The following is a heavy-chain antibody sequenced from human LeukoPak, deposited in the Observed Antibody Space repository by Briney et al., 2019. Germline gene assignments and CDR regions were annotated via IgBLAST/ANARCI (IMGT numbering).Heavy chain of an antibody. D-gene: IGHD3-9*01. V-gene: IGHV3-23*01. CDR1: GFTFSSYA. Sequence: GSLRLSCAASGFTFSSYAMSWVRQAPGKGLEWVSAISGSGGSTYYADSVKGRFTISRDNSKNTLYLQMDSLRAEDTAVYYCAKPYFDWLIEGYYFVYWGQGTLVTVSS. CDR2: ISGSGGST. J-gene: IGHJ4*02. CDR3: AKPYFDWLIEGYYFVY.